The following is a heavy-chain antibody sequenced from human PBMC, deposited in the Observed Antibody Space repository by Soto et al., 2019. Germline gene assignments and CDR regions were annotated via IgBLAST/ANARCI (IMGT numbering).Heavy chain of an antibody. CDR1: VGSISSGGYY. Sequence: SETLSLTCTVSVGSISSGGYYWSWIRQHPGKGLEWIGYIYYSGSTYYNPSLKSRVTISVDTSKNQFSLKLSSVTAADTAVYYCARGKQLGYYYYYGMDVWGQGTTVTVSS. CDR3: ARGKQLGYYYYYGMDV. V-gene: IGHV4-31*03. J-gene: IGHJ6*02. CDR2: IYYSGST. D-gene: IGHD6-13*01.